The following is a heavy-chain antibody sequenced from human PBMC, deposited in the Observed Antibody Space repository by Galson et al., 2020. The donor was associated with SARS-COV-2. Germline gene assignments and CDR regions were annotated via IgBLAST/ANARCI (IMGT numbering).Heavy chain of an antibody. CDR3: ARGGYSYGYSYFDY. CDR1: GYSFPNYW. CDR2: IDPSDSYI. V-gene: IGHV5-10-1*01. J-gene: IGHJ4*02. D-gene: IGHD5-18*01. Sequence: HGESLKISCKGSGYSFPNYWINWVRQMPGKGLEWMGRIDPSDSYINYSPSFQGHVTMSADKSISTAYLQWSSLKASGTAMYYCARGGYSYGYSYFDYWGQGILVTVSS.